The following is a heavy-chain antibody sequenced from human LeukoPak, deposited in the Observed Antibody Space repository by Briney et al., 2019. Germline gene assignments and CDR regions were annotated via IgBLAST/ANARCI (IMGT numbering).Heavy chain of an antibody. CDR2: ISGDGGST. J-gene: IGHJ5*02. V-gene: IGHV3-43*02. CDR3: AKTLTGYLVALWFDP. CDR1: GLTFDDYA. Sequence: PGGSLRLSCAASGLTFDDYAMHWVRQAPGKGLEWVSLISGDGGSTYYADSVKGRFTISRDNSKNSLYLQMNSLRAEDTALYYCAKTLTGYLVALWFDPWGQGTLVTVAS. D-gene: IGHD2-8*02.